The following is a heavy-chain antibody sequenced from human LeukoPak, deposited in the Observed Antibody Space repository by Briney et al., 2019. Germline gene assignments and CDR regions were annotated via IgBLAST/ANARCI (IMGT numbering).Heavy chain of an antibody. D-gene: IGHD6-19*01. CDR2: ISAYNGNT. V-gene: IGHV1-18*01. CDR1: GYTFTSYG. CDR3: ARYIAVAGGNYYYYMDV. Sequence: GASVKVSCKASGYTFTSYGISWVRQAPGQGLEWMGWISAYNGNTNYAQKLQGRVTMTTDTSTSTAYMELRSLRSDDTAVYYCARYIAVAGGNYYYYMDVWGKWTTVTVSS. J-gene: IGHJ6*03.